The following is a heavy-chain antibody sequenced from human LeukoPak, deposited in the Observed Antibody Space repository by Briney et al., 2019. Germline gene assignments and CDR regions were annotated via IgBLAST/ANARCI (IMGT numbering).Heavy chain of an antibody. CDR3: ANVPYTSGWQFDC. Sequence: PGGTLRLSCAASGFTFSSHGMNWVRQAPGKGLEWVSGISPNGVITDYAGSVKGRFTISRDNSKNTVYLQMNSLRAEDTAAYYCANVPYTSGWQFDCWGQGTLVTVSS. CDR2: ISPNGVIT. V-gene: IGHV3-23*01. D-gene: IGHD6-19*01. J-gene: IGHJ4*02. CDR1: GFTFSSHG.